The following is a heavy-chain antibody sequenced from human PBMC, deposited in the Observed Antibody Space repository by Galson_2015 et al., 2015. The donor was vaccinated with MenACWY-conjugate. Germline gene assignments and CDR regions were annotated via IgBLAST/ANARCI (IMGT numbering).Heavy chain of an antibody. CDR2: ISYDGSNE. D-gene: IGHD6-13*01. CDR3: AKYWSVPYSTISYYFYMDV. J-gene: IGHJ6*03. V-gene: IGHV3-30*18. Sequence: WVRQAPGKGLEWMAVISYDGSNESYADSVKGRFTISRDNSKNTLYLQMNSLRADDTAVYYCAKYWSVPYSTISYYFYMDVWGKGTTVTVSS.